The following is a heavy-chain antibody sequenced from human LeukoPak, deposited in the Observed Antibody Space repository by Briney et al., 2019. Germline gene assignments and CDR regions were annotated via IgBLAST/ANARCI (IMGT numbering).Heavy chain of an antibody. V-gene: IGHV3-7*01. Sequence: GGSLRLSCAASGFTFSNYWMTWVRQAPGKGLEWVAHINQDGNKKYYVDSVKGRFTIFRDNAKNSLYLQMNSLRAEDTAVYYCATIRVITIFGVVMENWFDPWGQGTLVTVSS. CDR1: GFTFSNYW. D-gene: IGHD3-3*01. CDR3: ATIRVITIFGVVMENWFDP. CDR2: INQDGNKK. J-gene: IGHJ5*02.